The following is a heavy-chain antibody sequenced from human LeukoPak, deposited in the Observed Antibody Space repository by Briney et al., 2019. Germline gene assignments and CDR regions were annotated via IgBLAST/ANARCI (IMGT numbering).Heavy chain of an antibody. Sequence: SGTLSLTCAVSGGSISCYYWSWIRQPPGKGLEWIGYIYYSGSTNYNPSLKSRVTISVDTSKNQFSLKLSSVTAADTAVYYCARNGYDILTGHYWFFDLWGRGTLVTVSS. V-gene: IGHV4-59*01. J-gene: IGHJ2*01. CDR3: ARNGYDILTGHYWFFDL. D-gene: IGHD3-9*01. CDR1: GGSISCYY. CDR2: IYYSGST.